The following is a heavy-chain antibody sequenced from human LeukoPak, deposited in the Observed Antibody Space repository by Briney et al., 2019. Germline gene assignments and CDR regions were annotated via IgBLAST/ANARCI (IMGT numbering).Heavy chain of an antibody. CDR3: TFLLPPLGP. D-gene: IGHD3-16*01. V-gene: IGHV3-73*01. J-gene: IGHJ5*02. CDR2: IRSKANSYAT. CDR1: GFTFSGSA. Sequence: PGGSLRLSCAASGFTFSGSAMHWVRQASGKGLEWVGRIRSKANSYATAYAASVKGRFTISRDDSENTAHLQMNSLKTEDTAVYYCTFLLPPLGPWGQGTLVTVSS.